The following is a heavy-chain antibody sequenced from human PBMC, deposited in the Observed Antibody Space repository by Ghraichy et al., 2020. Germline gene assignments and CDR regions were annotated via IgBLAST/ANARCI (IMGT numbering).Heavy chain of an antibody. J-gene: IGHJ1*01. V-gene: IGHV1-46*01. Sequence: ASVKVSCKASGYTFTSYYMHWVRQAPVQGLEWMGIINPSGGSTSYAQKFQGRVTMTRDTSTSTVYTELSSLRSEDTAVYYCARDLSTVSSGYRRGNFQHWGQGTLVTVSS. CDR2: INPSGGST. D-gene: IGHD3-22*01. CDR1: GYTFTSYY. CDR3: ARDLSTVSSGYRRGNFQH.